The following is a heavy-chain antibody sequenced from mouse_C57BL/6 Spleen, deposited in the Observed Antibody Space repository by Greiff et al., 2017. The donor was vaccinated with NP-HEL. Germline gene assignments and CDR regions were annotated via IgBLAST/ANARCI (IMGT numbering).Heavy chain of an antibody. CDR1: GYSITSGYY. D-gene: IGHD2-4*01. Sequence: DVKLQESGPGLVKPSQSLSLTCSVTGYSITSGYYWNWIRQFPGNKLEWMGYISYDGSNNYNPSLKNRISITRDTSKNQFFLKLISVTTEDTATYYCARGHYDYDWFAYWGQGTLVTVSA. V-gene: IGHV3-6*01. J-gene: IGHJ3*01. CDR2: ISYDGSN. CDR3: ARGHYDYDWFAY.